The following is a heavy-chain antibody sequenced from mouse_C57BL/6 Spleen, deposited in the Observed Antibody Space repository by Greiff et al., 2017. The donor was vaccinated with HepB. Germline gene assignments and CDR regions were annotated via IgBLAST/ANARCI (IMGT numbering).Heavy chain of an antibody. J-gene: IGHJ3*01. Sequence: EVQLQQSGPELVKPGASVKISCKASGYTFTDYYMNWVKQSHGKSLEWIGDINPNNGGTSYNQKFKGKATLTGDKSSSTAYMELRSLTSEDSAVYYCARTMMDEGFAYWGQGTLVTVSA. D-gene: IGHD2-3*01. CDR1: GYTFTDYY. V-gene: IGHV1-26*01. CDR3: ARTMMDEGFAY. CDR2: INPNNGGT.